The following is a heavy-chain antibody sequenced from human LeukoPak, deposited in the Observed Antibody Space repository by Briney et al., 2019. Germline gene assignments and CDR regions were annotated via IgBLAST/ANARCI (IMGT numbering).Heavy chain of an antibody. J-gene: IGHJ4*02. D-gene: IGHD3-22*01. Sequence: SETLSLTCTVSGGSISSSSYYWGWICQPPGKGLEWIGSIYYSGSTYYNPSLKSRVTISVDTSKNQFSLKLSSVTAADTAVYYCAKDYYDSSGYPRPFDYWGQGTLVTVSS. CDR2: IYYSGST. CDR1: GGSISSSSYY. V-gene: IGHV4-39*07. CDR3: AKDYYDSSGYPRPFDY.